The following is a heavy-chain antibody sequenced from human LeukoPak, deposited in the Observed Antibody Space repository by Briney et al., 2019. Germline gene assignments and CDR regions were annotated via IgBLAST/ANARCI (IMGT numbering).Heavy chain of an antibody. Sequence: SETLSLTCTVSGYSISSGYYWGWIRQPPGKGLEWIGSIYHSGSTYYNPSLKSRVTISVDTSKNQFSLKLTSVTAADTAVYYCARVSSSWPHYYFDYWGQGTLVTVSS. V-gene: IGHV4-38-2*02. D-gene: IGHD6-13*01. CDR3: ARVSSSWPHYYFDY. J-gene: IGHJ4*02. CDR2: IYHSGST. CDR1: GYSISSGYY.